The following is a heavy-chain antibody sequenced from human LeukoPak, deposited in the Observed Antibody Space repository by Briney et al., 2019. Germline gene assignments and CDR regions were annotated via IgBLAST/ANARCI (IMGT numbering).Heavy chain of an antibody. CDR3: AKDHGGGATPPPGY. Sequence: GGSLRLSCAASGFTVSSYGMHWVRQAPGKGLEWVAFIRYDGSNKYYADSVKGRFTISRDNYKNTLYLQMNSLRAEDTAVYYCAKDHGGGATPPPGYWGQGTLVTVSS. CDR2: IRYDGSNK. J-gene: IGHJ4*02. V-gene: IGHV3-30*02. D-gene: IGHD1-26*01. CDR1: GFTVSSYG.